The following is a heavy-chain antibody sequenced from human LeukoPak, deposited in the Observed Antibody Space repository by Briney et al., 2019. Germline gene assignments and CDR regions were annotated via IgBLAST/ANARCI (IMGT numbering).Heavy chain of an antibody. CDR3: ARDSPSGSYYGY. V-gene: IGHV4-59*12. Sequence: SETLSLTCTVSGGSISSYYWSWIRQPPGKGLEWIGYIYYSGSTNYNPSLKSRVTISVDTSKNQFSLKLSSVTAADTAVYYCARDSPSGSYYGYWGQGTLVTVSS. D-gene: IGHD1-26*01. CDR1: GGSISSYY. J-gene: IGHJ4*02. CDR2: IYYSGST.